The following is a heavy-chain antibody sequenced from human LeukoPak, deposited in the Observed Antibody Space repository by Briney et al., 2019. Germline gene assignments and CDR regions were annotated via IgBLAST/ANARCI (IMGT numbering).Heavy chain of an antibody. Sequence: SETLSLTCTVSGGSISSSSYYWGWIRQPPGKGLEWIGSIYYSGSTYYNQSLKSRVTISVDTSKNKFSLKLSSVTAADTAVYFCARGPYSYDSSGAFDIWGQGTMVTVSS. CDR3: ARGPYSYDSSGAFDI. CDR1: GGSISSSSYY. D-gene: IGHD3-22*01. J-gene: IGHJ3*02. CDR2: IYYSGST. V-gene: IGHV4-39*07.